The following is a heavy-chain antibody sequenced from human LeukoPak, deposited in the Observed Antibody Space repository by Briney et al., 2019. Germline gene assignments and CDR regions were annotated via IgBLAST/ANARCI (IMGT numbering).Heavy chain of an antibody. J-gene: IGHJ4*02. D-gene: IGHD2-2*01. CDR2: IYYSGST. CDR3: ARSAAGHQYYFDY. V-gene: IGHV4-59*01. CDR1: NGSISDDY. Sequence: SETLSLTCTISNGSISDDYWSWIRQPPGKGLEWIGNIYYSGSTNYSPSPRSRVTISVDRSKNQVSLILSSLTAADTAIYYCARSAAGHQYYFDYWGRGTLVTVSS.